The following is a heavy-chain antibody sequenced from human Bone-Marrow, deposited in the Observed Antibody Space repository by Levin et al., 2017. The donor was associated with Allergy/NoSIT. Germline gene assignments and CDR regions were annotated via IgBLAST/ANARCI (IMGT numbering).Heavy chain of an antibody. CDR3: ARRVAAAGRVFDY. J-gene: IGHJ4*02. CDR1: GGSISSSSYY. V-gene: IGHV4-39*01. D-gene: IGHD6-13*01. Sequence: SQTLSLTCTVSGGSISSSSYYWGWIRQPPGKGLEWIGSIYYSGSTYYNPSLKSRVTISVDTSKNQFSLKLSSVTAADTAVYYCARRVAAAGRVFDYWGQGTLVTVSS. CDR2: IYYSGST.